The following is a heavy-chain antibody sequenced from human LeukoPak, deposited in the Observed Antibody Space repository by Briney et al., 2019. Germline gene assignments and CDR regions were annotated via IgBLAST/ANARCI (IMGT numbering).Heavy chain of an antibody. CDR1: GFTFSSYS. CDR2: ISSGSSYI. Sequence: GSLRLSCAASGFTFSSYSMNWVRQAPGKGLEWVSSISSGSSYIYYADSVKGRFTISRDNAKNSLYLQMNSLRAEDTAVYYCAREDYDSSARPGYWGQGTLVTVSS. D-gene: IGHD3-22*01. V-gene: IGHV3-21*01. J-gene: IGHJ4*02. CDR3: AREDYDSSARPGY.